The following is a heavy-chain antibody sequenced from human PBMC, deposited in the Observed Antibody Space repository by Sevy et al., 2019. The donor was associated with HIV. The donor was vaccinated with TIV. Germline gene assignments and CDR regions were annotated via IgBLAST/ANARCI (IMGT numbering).Heavy chain of an antibody. J-gene: IGHJ4*02. Sequence: GGSLRLSCAGSGFTFSTFAMSWVRQAPGKGLEWVSAISATGSSTFYSDSVKGRFTTSRDNSKNTLYLQMNSLRADDTAVYCCAKDWGTTAISDYWGQGTLVTVSS. V-gene: IGHV3-23*01. CDR3: AKDWGTTAISDY. D-gene: IGHD3-16*01. CDR1: GFTFSTFA. CDR2: ISATGSST.